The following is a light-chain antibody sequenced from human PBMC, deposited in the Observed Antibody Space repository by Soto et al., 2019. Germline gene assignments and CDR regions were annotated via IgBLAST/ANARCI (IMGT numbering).Light chain of an antibody. CDR1: QSISSW. CDR3: QQYNSYWT. CDR2: KAS. J-gene: IGKJ1*01. V-gene: IGKV1-5*03. Sequence: DIHMNQSPSTLSATVGDRVTITCRASQSISSWLAWYQQKPGKAPKLLIYKASSLKIGVPSRFSGSGSGTEFTLTISSLQPDDFATYYCQQYNSYWTFGQGAKVDI.